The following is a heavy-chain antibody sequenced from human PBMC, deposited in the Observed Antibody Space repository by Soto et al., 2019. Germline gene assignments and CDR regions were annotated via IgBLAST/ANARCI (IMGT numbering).Heavy chain of an antibody. CDR3: AKDANAGPLWGHYYYYGMDV. Sequence: QVQLVESGGGVVQPGRSLRLSCAASGFTFSSYGMHWVRQAPGKGLEWVAVISYDGSNKYYADSVKGRFTISRDNSKNTLYLQMNSLRAEDTAVYYCAKDANAGPLWGHYYYYGMDVWGQGTTVTVSS. V-gene: IGHV3-30*18. CDR2: ISYDGSNK. CDR1: GFTFSSYG. J-gene: IGHJ6*02. D-gene: IGHD3-16*01.